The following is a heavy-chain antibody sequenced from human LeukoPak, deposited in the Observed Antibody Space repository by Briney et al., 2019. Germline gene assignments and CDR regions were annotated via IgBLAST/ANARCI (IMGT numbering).Heavy chain of an antibody. CDR1: GGSFSGYY. CDR2: INHSGST. V-gene: IGHV4-34*01. CDR3: ARRYRYFDWSRYSHFDY. J-gene: IGHJ4*02. Sequence: PLETLSLTCAVYGGSFSGYYWSWIRQPPGKGLEWTGEINHSGSTNYNPSLKSRVTISVDTSKNQFSLKLSSVTAADTAVYYCARRYRYFDWSRYSHFDYWGQGTLVTVSS. D-gene: IGHD3-9*01.